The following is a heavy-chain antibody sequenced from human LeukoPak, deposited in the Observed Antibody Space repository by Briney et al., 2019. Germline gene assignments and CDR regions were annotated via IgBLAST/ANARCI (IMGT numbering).Heavy chain of an antibody. V-gene: IGHV3-48*03. Sequence: GGSLRLSCAASRFTFNNYEMNWVRQAPGKGLEWVSYISSSGSTIYYADSVKGRFTISRDNAKNSLYLQMNSLRAEDTAVYYCARDGDYHTEEFGYWGQGTLVTVSS. CDR1: RFTFNNYE. J-gene: IGHJ4*02. CDR3: ARDGDYHTEEFGY. CDR2: ISSSGSTI. D-gene: IGHD4-17*01.